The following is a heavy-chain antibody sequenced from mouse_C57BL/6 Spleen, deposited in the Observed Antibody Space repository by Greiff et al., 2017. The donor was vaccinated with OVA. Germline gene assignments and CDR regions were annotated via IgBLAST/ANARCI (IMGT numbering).Heavy chain of an antibody. Sequence: VQLKQSGPELVKPGDSVKISCKASGYSFTGYFMNWVMQSHGKSLEWIGRINPYNGDTFYNQKFKGKATLTVDKSSSTAHMELRSLTSEDSAVYYCASNYYGSSYNYAMDYWGQGTSVTVSS. V-gene: IGHV1-20*01. CDR3: ASNYYGSSYNYAMDY. D-gene: IGHD1-1*01. CDR2: INPYNGDT. CDR1: GYSFTGYF. J-gene: IGHJ4*01.